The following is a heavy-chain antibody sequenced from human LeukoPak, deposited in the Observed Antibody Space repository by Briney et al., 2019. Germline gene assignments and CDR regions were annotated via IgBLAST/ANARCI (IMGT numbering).Heavy chain of an antibody. V-gene: IGHV3-21*01. J-gene: IGHJ4*02. CDR3: VRGEGFVVVRGVIIGDY. CDR1: GFTFSSYS. Sequence: KSGGSLRLSCAASGFTFSSYSMNWVRQAPGKGLEWVSSISSSSSYIYYTDSVKGRFTISRDNAKNSLYLQMNSLRAEDTAVYYCVRGEGFVVVRGVIIGDYWGQGTLVTVSS. CDR2: ISSSSSYI. D-gene: IGHD3-10*01.